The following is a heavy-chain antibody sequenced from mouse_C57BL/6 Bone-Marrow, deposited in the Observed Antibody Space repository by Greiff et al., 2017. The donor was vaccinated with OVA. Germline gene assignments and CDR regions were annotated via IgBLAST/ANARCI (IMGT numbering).Heavy chain of an antibody. CDR3: ARLDAMDY. CDR1: GYTFTDYY. J-gene: IGHJ4*01. V-gene: IGHV1-26*01. Sequence: LVKPGASVKISCKASGYTFTDYYMNWVKQSHGKSLEWIGDINPNNGGTSYNQKFKGKATLTVDKSSSTAYMELRSLTSEDSAVYYCARLDAMDYWGQGTSVTVSS. CDR2: INPNNGGT.